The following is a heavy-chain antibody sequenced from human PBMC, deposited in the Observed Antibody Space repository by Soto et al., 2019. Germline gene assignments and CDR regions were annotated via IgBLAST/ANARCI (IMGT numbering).Heavy chain of an antibody. CDR3: TRGPPRVQWFDP. V-gene: IGHV4-61*01. CDR1: GGAVSSGTYY. CDR2: IYFTGST. Sequence: ETLSLTCTVSGGAVSSGTYYWSWIRQPPGKGLEWIGHIYFTGSTNYNPSLKSRVTMSLDTSRNQFSLKLSSVTAADTAVYYCTRGPPRVQWFDPWGLGTLVTVSS. J-gene: IGHJ5*02.